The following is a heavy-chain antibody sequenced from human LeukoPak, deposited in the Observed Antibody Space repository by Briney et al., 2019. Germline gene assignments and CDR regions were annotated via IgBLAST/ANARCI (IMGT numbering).Heavy chain of an antibody. J-gene: IGHJ4*02. V-gene: IGHV3-30*02. Sequence: GGSLRLSCAASGFTFSSHGIHWVRQAPGKGLEWVAFIHYDGSNKYYADSVKGRFTISRDNSKNTLYLQMNSLRAEDTAVYYCATNVDGDYVTLDYWGQGTLVTVSS. CDR2: IHYDGSNK. CDR1: GFTFSSHG. CDR3: ATNVDGDYVTLDY. D-gene: IGHD4-17*01.